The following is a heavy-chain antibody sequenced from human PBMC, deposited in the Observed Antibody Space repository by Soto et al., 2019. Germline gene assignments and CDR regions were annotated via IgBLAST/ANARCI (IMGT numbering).Heavy chain of an antibody. J-gene: IGHJ4*02. CDR3: ARDRASGSFNY. Sequence: QVQLVQSGSESMQPGASVKVSCKGSGYNFNSHSINCLRQAPGKGLESMGWINPNNGNQTYEQGFTGRFVFSVDTTVSTVYLQIFSLKPDDSDVYYCARDRASGSFNYWGQGTLITISS. V-gene: IGHV7-4-1*01. CDR1: GYNFNSHS. D-gene: IGHD1-26*01. CDR2: INPNNGNQ.